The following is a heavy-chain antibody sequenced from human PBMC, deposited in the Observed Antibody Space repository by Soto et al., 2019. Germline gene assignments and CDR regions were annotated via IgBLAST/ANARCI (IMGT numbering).Heavy chain of an antibody. CDR2: IGTAGDP. V-gene: IGHV3-13*05. CDR1: GFTFSSYD. D-gene: IGHD6-19*01. J-gene: IGHJ3*02. Sequence: GVSLRRSCAASGFTFSSYDMHWVRQATGKGLEWVSAIGTAGDPYYPGSVKGRFTISRENAKNSLYLQMNSLRAGDTAVYYCARAGIAVAGTYAFDIWSQGTMVTVSS. CDR3: ARAGIAVAGTYAFDI.